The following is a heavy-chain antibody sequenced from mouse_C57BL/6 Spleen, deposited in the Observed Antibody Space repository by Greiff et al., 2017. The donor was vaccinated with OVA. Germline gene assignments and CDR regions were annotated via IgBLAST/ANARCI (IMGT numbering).Heavy chain of an antibody. CDR3: ARWLLRGDYYAMDY. D-gene: IGHD2-3*01. J-gene: IGHJ4*01. Sequence: QVQLKQPGAELVKPGASVKVSCKASGYTFTSYWMHWVKQRPGQGLEWIGRIHPSDSDTNYNQKFKGKATLTVDKSSSTAYMQLSSLTSEDSAVYYCARWLLRGDYYAMDYWGQGTSVTVSS. CDR1: GYTFTSYW. V-gene: IGHV1-74*01. CDR2: IHPSDSDT.